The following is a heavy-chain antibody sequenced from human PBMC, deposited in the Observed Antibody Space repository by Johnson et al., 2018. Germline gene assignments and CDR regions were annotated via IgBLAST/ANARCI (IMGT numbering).Heavy chain of an antibody. CDR1: GFTFSSYG. CDR3: AKDLDIVVVVAEDYYGMDV. V-gene: IGHV3-30*18. CDR2: ISYDGSNK. J-gene: IGHJ6*02. Sequence: QVQLVQSGGGVVQPGRSLRLSCAASGFTFSSYGMHWVRQAPGKGLEWGAVISYDGSNKYYADSVKGRFPISRDNSKNTLSLQMNSLRAEDTAVYYCAKDLDIVVVVAEDYYGMDVWGQGTTVTVSS. D-gene: IGHD2-15*01.